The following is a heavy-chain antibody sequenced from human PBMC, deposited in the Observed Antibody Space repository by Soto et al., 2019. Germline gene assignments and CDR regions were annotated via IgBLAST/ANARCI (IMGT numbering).Heavy chain of an antibody. CDR2: IWYDGSNK. V-gene: IGHV3-33*01. J-gene: IGHJ4*02. CDR1: GFTFSSYG. Sequence: GGSLRLSCAASGFTFSSYGMHWVRQAPGKGLEWVAVIWYDGSNKYYADSVKGRFTISRDNSKNTLYLQMNSLRAEDTAVYYCARDGEYDILTGPPIDYWGQGTLVTVSS. CDR3: ARDGEYDILTGPPIDY. D-gene: IGHD3-9*01.